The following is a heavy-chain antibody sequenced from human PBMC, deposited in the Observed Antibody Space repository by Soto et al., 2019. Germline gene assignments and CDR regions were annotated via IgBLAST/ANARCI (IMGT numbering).Heavy chain of an antibody. CDR2: IIPIFGTA. D-gene: IGHD5-18*01. CDR3: ARLSGYSYGTYYYYGMDV. CDR1: GGTFSSYA. V-gene: IGHV1-69*13. J-gene: IGHJ6*04. Sequence: GASVKVSCKASGGTFSSYAISWVRQAPGQGLEWMGGIIPIFGTANYAQKFQGRVTITADESTSTAYMELSSLRSEDTAVYYCARLSGYSYGTYYYYGMDVWGEGTTVTVSS.